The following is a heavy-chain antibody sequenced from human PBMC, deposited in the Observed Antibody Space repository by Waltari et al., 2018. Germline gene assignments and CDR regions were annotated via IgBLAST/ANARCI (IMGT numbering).Heavy chain of an antibody. J-gene: IGHJ6*03. CDR3: ARGSNPIYYYYMDV. V-gene: IGHV3-21*01. Sequence: EVQLVESGGGLVKPGGSLRLSCAASGFTFSSYSMNWVRQAPGKGLEWVSSISSSSSYIDYADSVKGRFTISRDNAKNSLYLQMNSLRAEDTAVYYCARGSNPIYYYYMDVWGKGTTVTISS. D-gene: IGHD4-4*01. CDR1: GFTFSSYS. CDR2: ISSSSSYI.